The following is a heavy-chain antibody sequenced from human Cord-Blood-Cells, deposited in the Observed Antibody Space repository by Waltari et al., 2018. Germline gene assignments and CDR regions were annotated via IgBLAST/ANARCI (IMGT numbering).Heavy chain of an antibody. D-gene: IGHD6-13*01. CDR1: GYTFTGYY. CDR3: ARGGDYSSSWYYFDY. CDR2: VNPNRGGT. J-gene: IGHJ4*02. V-gene: IGHV1-2*04. Sequence: QVQLVQSGAEVKKPGASVKVSCKASGYTFTGYYMHWVRQAPGQGSEWMGWVNPNRGGTNHATKVQGWVTMNRDTSISTAYMGLSRLGSDDTAVYYCARGGDYSSSWYYFDYWGQGTLVTVSS.